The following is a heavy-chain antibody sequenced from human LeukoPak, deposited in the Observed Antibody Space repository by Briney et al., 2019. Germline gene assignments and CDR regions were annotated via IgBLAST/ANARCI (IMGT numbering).Heavy chain of an antibody. CDR3: ARGLGKSTYFDY. J-gene: IGHJ4*02. D-gene: IGHD7-27*01. CDR2: IRYDGGNK. CDR1: GFTFSSYG. Sequence: GRSLRLSCAASGFTFSSYGMHWVRQAPGKGLEWVAFIRYDGGNKYYADSVKGRFTISRDNSKNTLYLQMNSLRAEDTAVYYCARGLGKSTYFDYWGQGTLVTVSS. V-gene: IGHV3-33*08.